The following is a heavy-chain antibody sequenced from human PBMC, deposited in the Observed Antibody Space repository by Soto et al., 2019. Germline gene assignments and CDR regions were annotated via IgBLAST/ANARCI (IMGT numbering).Heavy chain of an antibody. V-gene: IGHV1-8*01. CDR1: GYTFTSYD. D-gene: IGHD6-13*01. J-gene: IGHJ5*02. CDR3: ARERSAAGTGWFDP. CDR2: MNPNSGNT. Sequence: QVQLVQSGAEVKKPGASVKVSCKASGYTFTSYDINWVRQATGQGLEWMGWMNPNSGNTGYAQKFQGRVTMTRNTSVSTAYRELSSLRSEDTAVYYCARERSAAGTGWFDPRGQGTLATASS.